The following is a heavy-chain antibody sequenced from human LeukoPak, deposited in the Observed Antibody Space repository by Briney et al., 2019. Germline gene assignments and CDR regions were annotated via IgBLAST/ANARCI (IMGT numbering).Heavy chain of an antibody. Sequence: ASVPVSYQLSGYTLTQLSMQLLRQAPAKALEGTGGFDPQDGETIYAQQFQGRVTMTEDTSRDTAYMELSSLRSEDTAVYYCATVPTQNLIVGATRSFDIWGQGTMVTVSS. V-gene: IGHV1-24*01. D-gene: IGHD1-26*01. CDR3: ATVPTQNLIVGATRSFDI. CDR2: FDPQDGET. CDR1: GYTLTQLS. J-gene: IGHJ3*02.